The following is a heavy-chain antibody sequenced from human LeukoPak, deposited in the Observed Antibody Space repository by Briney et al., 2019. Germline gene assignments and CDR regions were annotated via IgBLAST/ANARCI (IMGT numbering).Heavy chain of an antibody. J-gene: IGHJ4*02. Sequence: SETLSLACAVYGGSFSGYYWSWIRQPPGKGLEWIGEINQSGSTNYNPSLKSRVTISIDTSKNQFSLKLTSVTAADTAVYYCAINDGSGSYYKSDYWGQGTLVTVSS. CDR1: GGSFSGYY. V-gene: IGHV4-34*01. CDR3: AINDGSGSYYKSDY. CDR2: INQSGST. D-gene: IGHD3-10*01.